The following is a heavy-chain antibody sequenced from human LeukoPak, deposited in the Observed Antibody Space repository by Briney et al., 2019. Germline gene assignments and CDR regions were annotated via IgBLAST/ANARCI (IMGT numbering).Heavy chain of an antibody. J-gene: IGHJ4*02. CDR1: GFTVSSNY. Sequence: PGGSLRLSCAASGFTVSSNYMSWVRQAPGKGLEWVSVIYSGGSTYYADSVKGRFTISRDNSKSTLYLQMNSLRAEDTAVYYCARDHGSGSYWGPKFDYWGQGTLVTVSS. CDR2: IYSGGST. D-gene: IGHD1-26*01. V-gene: IGHV3-66*01. CDR3: ARDHGSGSYWGPKFDY.